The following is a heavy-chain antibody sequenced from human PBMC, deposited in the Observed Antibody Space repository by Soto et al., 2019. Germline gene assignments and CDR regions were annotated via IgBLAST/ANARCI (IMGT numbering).Heavy chain of an antibody. D-gene: IGHD4-17*01. V-gene: IGHV3-33*01. CDR1: GFTFSSYG. Sequence: PGGSLRLSCAASGFTFSSYGMHWARQAPGKGLEWVAVIWYDGSNKYYADSVKGRFTISRDNSKNTLYLQMNSLRAEDTAVYYCTSTTVTTGLDYWGQGTLVTVSS. CDR2: IWYDGSNK. CDR3: TSTTVTTGLDY. J-gene: IGHJ4*02.